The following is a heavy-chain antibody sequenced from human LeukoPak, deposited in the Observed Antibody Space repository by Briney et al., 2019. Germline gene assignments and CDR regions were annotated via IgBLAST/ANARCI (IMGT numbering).Heavy chain of an antibody. Sequence: PSETLSLTCTVSGGSISSHYWSWIRQPPGKGLEWIGYIYYSGSTNYNPSLKSRVTISVDTSKNQFSLKLSSVTAADTAVYYCASWGGSYRQYNWFDPWGQGTLVTVSS. D-gene: IGHD1-26*01. CDR3: ASWGGSYRQYNWFDP. J-gene: IGHJ5*02. V-gene: IGHV4-59*11. CDR1: GGSISSHY. CDR2: IYYSGST.